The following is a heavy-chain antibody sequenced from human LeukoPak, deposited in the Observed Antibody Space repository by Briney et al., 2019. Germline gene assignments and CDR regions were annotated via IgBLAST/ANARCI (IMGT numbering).Heavy chain of an antibody. Sequence: SETLSLTCAVYGGSFSGYYWSWLRQPPGKGLEWIGEINHSGSTNYNPSLKSRVTISVDTSKNQFSLKLSSVTAADTAVYYCARLVVGPKARYFQHWGQGTLVTVSS. CDR3: ARLVVGPKARYFQH. J-gene: IGHJ1*01. CDR2: INHSGST. D-gene: IGHD3-10*01. V-gene: IGHV4-34*01. CDR1: GGSFSGYY.